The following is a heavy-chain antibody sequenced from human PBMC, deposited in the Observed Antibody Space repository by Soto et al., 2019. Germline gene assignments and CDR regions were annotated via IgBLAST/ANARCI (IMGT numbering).Heavy chain of an antibody. CDR1: GFTFINYA. V-gene: IGHV3-23*01. D-gene: IGHD2-21*01. CDR2: ISGGGDAT. J-gene: IGHJ2*01. CDR3: ARKVVGTTSRPDYWYFDL. Sequence: EVQLLESGGDSVQPGGSVRLSCAGSGFTFINYAMNWVRQAPGKGLEWVSTISGGGDATFFADSVRGRFTFSRDTYKKTVTLQMNSLAVDDTVVYYCARKVVGTTSRPDYWYFDLWGRGTLVTVSS.